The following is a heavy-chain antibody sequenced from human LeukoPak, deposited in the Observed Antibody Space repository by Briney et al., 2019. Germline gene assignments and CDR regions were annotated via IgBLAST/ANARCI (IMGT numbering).Heavy chain of an antibody. CDR1: GDSISSYY. Sequence: SETLSLTCTVSGDSISSYYWSWIRQPPGKGLEWIGYIYYSGSTNYNPSFKSRVTISVDTSKNQFSLKLSSVTAADTAAYYCARAGPEFNYDYFDYWGQGTLVTVSS. CDR2: IYYSGST. V-gene: IGHV4-59*01. J-gene: IGHJ4*02. CDR3: ARAGPEFNYDYFDY. D-gene: IGHD3-22*01.